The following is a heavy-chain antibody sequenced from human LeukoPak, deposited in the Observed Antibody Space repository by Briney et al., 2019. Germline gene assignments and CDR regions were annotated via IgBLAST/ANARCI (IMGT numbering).Heavy chain of an antibody. CDR1: GFTFSSYG. CDR3: AKESPDYGDYVGLYYYYYMDV. V-gene: IGHV3-30*18. J-gene: IGHJ6*03. CDR2: ISYDGSNK. Sequence: GRSLTPSCPASGFTFSSYGMHSVRQAPSKGLEWEAVISYDGSNKYYTHSMKGRFTISRDNSKNTLYQQMNSLRDEDTAVYYCAKESPDYGDYVGLYYYYYMDVWGKGTTVTVSS. D-gene: IGHD4-17*01.